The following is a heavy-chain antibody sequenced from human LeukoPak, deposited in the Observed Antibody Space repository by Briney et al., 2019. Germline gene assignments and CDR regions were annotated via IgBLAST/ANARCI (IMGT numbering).Heavy chain of an antibody. CDR1: GGSISSYY. CDR3: AILGYCSGGSSYSGYY. J-gene: IGHJ4*02. V-gene: IGHV4-59*08. D-gene: IGHD2-15*01. CDR2: IYYSGST. Sequence: SETLSLTRTVSGGSISSYYWSWIRQPPGKGLEWIGYIYYSGSTNYNPSLKSRVTISVDTSKNQFSLKLSSVTAADTAVYYCAILGYCSGGSSYSGYYWGQGTLVTVSS.